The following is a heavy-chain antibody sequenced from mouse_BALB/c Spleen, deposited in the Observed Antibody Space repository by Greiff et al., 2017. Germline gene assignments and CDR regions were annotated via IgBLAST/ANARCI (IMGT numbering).Heavy chain of an antibody. CDR3: ARAGGLRRGYYAMDY. J-gene: IGHJ4*01. CDR1: GFTFSSYA. D-gene: IGHD2-4*01. CDR2: ISSGGST. V-gene: IGHV5-6-5*01. Sequence: EVMLVESGGGLVKPGGSLKLSCAASGFTFSSYAMSWVRQTPEKRLEWVASISSGGSTYYPDSVKGRFTISRDNARNILYLQMSSLRSEDTAMYYCARAGGLRRGYYAMDYWGQGTSVTVSS.